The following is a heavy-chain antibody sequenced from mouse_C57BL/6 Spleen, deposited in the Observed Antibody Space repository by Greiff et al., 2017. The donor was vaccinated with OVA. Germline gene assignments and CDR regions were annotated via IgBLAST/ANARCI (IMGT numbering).Heavy chain of an antibody. CDR3: ARGFGYYWYFDV. Sequence: QVQLQQPGAELVRPGSSVKLSCKASGYTFTSYWMHWVKQRPIQGLEWIGNIDPSDSETHYNQKFKDKDTLTVDKSSSTAYMQLSSLTSEDSAVYYCARGFGYYWYFDVWGTGTTVTVSS. V-gene: IGHV1-52*01. CDR2: IDPSDSET. D-gene: IGHD2-2*01. CDR1: GYTFTSYW. J-gene: IGHJ1*03.